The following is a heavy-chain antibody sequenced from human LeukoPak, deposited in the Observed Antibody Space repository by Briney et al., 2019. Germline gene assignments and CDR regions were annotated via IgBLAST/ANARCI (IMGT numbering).Heavy chain of an antibody. D-gene: IGHD3-9*01. V-gene: IGHV3-64*01. CDR2: ISTNGGTT. Sequence: GGSLRLSCAASGSNFNNYAMHWVRQAPGKGLEFVSAISTNGGTTYYAKSVKGSFTISRDNTKNTLFLQMDSLRPEDMAVYYCARGSDCDILTAYVQWGQGALVTVSS. CDR1: GSNFNNYA. CDR3: ARGSDCDILTAYVQ. J-gene: IGHJ4*02.